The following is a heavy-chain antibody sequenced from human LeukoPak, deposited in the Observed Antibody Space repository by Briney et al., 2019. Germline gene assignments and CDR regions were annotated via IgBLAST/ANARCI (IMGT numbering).Heavy chain of an antibody. Sequence: GGSLRLSCAASGFTFSDYYMSWIRQAPGKGLEWVSYISSSGSTIYYADPVKGRFTISRDNAKNSLYLQMNSLRAEDTAVYNCAREDDYVWGSYRSTYFDYWGQGTLVTVSS. D-gene: IGHD3-16*02. V-gene: IGHV3-11*04. CDR1: GFTFSDYY. CDR3: AREDDYVWGSYRSTYFDY. J-gene: IGHJ4*02. CDR2: ISSSGSTI.